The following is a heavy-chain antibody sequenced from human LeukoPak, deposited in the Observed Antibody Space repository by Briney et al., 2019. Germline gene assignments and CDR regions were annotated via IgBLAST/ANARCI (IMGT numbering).Heavy chain of an antibody. D-gene: IGHD1-26*01. CDR2: ISTSTGDT. Sequence: GASVKVSCKPSGYSFILYGISWVRQAPGQGPEWMGWISTSTGDTKYTQKFQGRVTITADESTSTAYMELSSLRSEDTAVYYCARDRDSGSFNFDYWGQGTLVTVSS. J-gene: IGHJ4*02. CDR1: GYSFILYG. CDR3: ARDRDSGSFNFDY. V-gene: IGHV1-18*01.